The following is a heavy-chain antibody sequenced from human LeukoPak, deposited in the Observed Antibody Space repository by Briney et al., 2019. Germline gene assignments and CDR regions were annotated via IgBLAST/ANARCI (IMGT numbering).Heavy chain of an antibody. Sequence: GGSLRLSCAASGFIFSSYWMNWVRQAPGKGLEWVANINQDGSEKNYEDSVKGRFTISRDNAKNSLYLQMNSLRAEDTAVYYCARYPSGYDRGFDYWGQGTLVTVSS. J-gene: IGHJ4*02. CDR1: GFIFSSYW. CDR2: INQDGSEK. D-gene: IGHD5-12*01. V-gene: IGHV3-7*04. CDR3: ARYPSGYDRGFDY.